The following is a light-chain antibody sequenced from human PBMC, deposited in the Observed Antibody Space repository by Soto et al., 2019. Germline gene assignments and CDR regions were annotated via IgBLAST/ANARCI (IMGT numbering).Light chain of an antibody. Sequence: DIQMTQSPSSLSASAGDRVTITCRAGHSIGTYLNWYQHIAGKAPKLLIYAASSLQSGVPSRFSGSGSGAEFTLTITSLQPEDFATYYCQQTYSLPRTFGQGTKVEIK. J-gene: IGKJ1*01. CDR1: HSIGTY. V-gene: IGKV1-39*01. CDR2: AAS. CDR3: QQTYSLPRT.